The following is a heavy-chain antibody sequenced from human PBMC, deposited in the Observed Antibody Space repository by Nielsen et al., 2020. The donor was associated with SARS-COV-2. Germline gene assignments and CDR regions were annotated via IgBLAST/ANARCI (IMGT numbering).Heavy chain of an antibody. V-gene: IGHV4-34*01. D-gene: IGHD2-2*01. J-gene: IGHJ4*02. CDR3: ARGARIRYCSSTSCDRSFGY. Sequence: RQAPGKGLEWIGEINHSGSTNYNPSLKSRVTISVDTSKNQFSLKLSSVTAADTAVYYCARGARIRYCSSTSCDRSFGYWGQGTLVTSPQ. CDR2: INHSGST.